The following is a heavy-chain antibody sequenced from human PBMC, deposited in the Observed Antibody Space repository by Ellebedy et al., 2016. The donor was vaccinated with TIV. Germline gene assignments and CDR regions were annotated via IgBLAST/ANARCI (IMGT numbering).Heavy chain of an antibody. Sequence: SETLSLTCAVSGGSISRYCWNWIRQTPGKGLEWIGCISHTGYSKYNPPLKSRVTISADTSKQQFSLTMNSVTAADTAVYYCARDSYDGNTEKDDGFDIWGQGTTVTVSS. CDR1: GGSISRYC. J-gene: IGHJ3*02. CDR2: ISHTGYS. V-gene: IGHV4-59*13. D-gene: IGHD3-22*01. CDR3: ARDSYDGNTEKDDGFDI.